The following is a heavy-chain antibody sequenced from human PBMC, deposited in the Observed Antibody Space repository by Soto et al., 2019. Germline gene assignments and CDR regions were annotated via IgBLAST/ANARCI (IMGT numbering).Heavy chain of an antibody. J-gene: IGHJ6*02. V-gene: IGHV4-30-4*01. CDR1: GGSISSGDNY. CDR2: IYHSGST. Sequence: SETLSLTCTVTGGSISSGDNYWSWIRQPLGKGLEWIGYIYHSGSTKYNPSLSSRVTMSVDTTKNQFSLRVRYVTAADTAVYYCARLPSGLEADRPYYYYGMDVWGQGITVTVSS. D-gene: IGHD6-6*01. CDR3: ARLPSGLEADRPYYYYGMDV.